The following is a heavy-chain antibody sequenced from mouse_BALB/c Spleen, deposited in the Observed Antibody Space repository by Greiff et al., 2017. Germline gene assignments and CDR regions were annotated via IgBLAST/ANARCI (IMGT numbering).Heavy chain of an antibody. CDR2: ISSGSSTI. CDR1: GFTFSSFG. D-gene: IGHD4-1*01. J-gene: IGHJ4*01. CDR3: ARRLTGTGYAMDY. V-gene: IGHV5-17*02. Sequence: EVQGVESGGGLVQPGGSRKLSCAASGFTFSSFGMHWVRQAPEKGLEWVAYISSGSSTIYYADTVKGRFTISRDNPKNTLFLQMTSLRSEDTAMYYCARRLTGTGYAMDYWGQGTSVTVSS.